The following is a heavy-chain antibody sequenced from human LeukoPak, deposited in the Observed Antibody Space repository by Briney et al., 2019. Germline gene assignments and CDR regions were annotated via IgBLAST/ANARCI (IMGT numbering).Heavy chain of an antibody. J-gene: IGHJ4*02. Sequence: PGGSLRLSCAASGFTFSTFDMHWVRQGAGKGLEWVSTIGAPGDTYYPGSVKGRFTVSRENAKKSFYLQMDSLRADDTAVYYCARDMRHGKSGSGSYYNVIGYWGQGTLVTVSS. CDR1: GFTFSTFD. V-gene: IGHV3-13*01. CDR2: IGAPGDT. CDR3: ARDMRHGKSGSGSYYNVIGY. D-gene: IGHD3-10*01.